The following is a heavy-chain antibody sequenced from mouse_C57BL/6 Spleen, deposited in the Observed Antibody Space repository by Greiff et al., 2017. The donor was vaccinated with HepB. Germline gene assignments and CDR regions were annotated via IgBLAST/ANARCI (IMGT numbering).Heavy chain of an antibody. CDR3: ARKRYEGYFDV. Sequence: QVQLQQSGPGLVQPSQSLSITCTVSGFSLTSYGVHWVRQSPGKGLEWLGVIWSGGSTDYNAAFISRLSISKDNSKSQVFFKMNSLQADDTAIYYCARKRYEGYFDVWGTGTTVTVSS. CDR1: GFSLTSYG. CDR2: IWSGGST. V-gene: IGHV2-2*01. D-gene: IGHD2-12*01. J-gene: IGHJ1*03.